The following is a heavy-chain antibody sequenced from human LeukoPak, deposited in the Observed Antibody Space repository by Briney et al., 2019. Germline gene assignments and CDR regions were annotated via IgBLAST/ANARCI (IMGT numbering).Heavy chain of an antibody. J-gene: IGHJ5*02. D-gene: IGHD6-6*01. Sequence: SETLSLTCAVYGGSFSGYYWSWIRQPPGKGLEWIGEINHSGSTNYNPSLKSRVTISVDTSKNQFSLKLSSVTAADTAVYYCARRRRHFDPWGQGTLVTVSS. CDR2: INHSGST. CDR3: ARRRRHFDP. CDR1: GGSFSGYY. V-gene: IGHV4-34*01.